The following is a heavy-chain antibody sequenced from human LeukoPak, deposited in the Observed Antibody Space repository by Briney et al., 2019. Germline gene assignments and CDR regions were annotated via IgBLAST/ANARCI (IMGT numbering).Heavy chain of an antibody. D-gene: IGHD6-13*01. CDR3: ASRKVGGIAAADDY. CDR1: GGTFSSYA. CDR2: IIPILGIA. J-gene: IGHJ4*02. Sequence: SVTVSCKASGGTFSSYAISWVRQAPGQGLEWMGRIIPILGIANYAQKFQGRVTITADKSTSTAYMELSSLRSEDTAVYYCASRKVGGIAAADDYWGQGTLVTVSS. V-gene: IGHV1-69*04.